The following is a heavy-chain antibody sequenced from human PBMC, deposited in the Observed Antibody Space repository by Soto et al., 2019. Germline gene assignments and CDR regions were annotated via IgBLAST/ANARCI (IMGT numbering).Heavy chain of an antibody. Sequence: PSETLSLTCTVSGGSISSGGYYWSWIRQHPGKGLEWIGYIYYSGSTYYNPSLKSRVTISVDTSKNQFSLKLSSVTAADTAVYYCARAQSYGDPTFDYWGQGTLVTVSS. CDR1: GGSISSGGYY. D-gene: IGHD4-17*01. J-gene: IGHJ4*02. CDR3: ARAQSYGDPTFDY. CDR2: IYYSGST. V-gene: IGHV4-31*03.